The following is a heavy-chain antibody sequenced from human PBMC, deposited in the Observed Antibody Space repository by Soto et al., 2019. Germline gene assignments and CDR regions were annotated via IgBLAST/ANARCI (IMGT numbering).Heavy chain of an antibody. D-gene: IGHD2-2*01. CDR2: IYYSGST. CDR1: GGSISSSSYY. J-gene: IGHJ5*01. CDR3: VRLVGNSWLDS. Sequence: SETLSLTCTVSGGSISSSSYYWGWIRQPPGKGLEWIGSIYYSGSTYYNPPLKSRIIISPDIYNNQISLQLNSVTPDDTAVYYCVRLVGNSWLDSWGQGTLVTVSS. V-gene: IGHV4-39*01.